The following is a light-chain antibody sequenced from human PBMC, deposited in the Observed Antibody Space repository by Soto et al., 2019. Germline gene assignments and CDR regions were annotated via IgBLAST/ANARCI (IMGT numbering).Light chain of an antibody. CDR2: GAS. V-gene: IGKV3-20*01. CDR1: QSVRSSY. Sequence: EIVLTQSPGTLSLSPGERATLYCRASQSVRSSYLAWYQQKPGQAPRPLIYGASSRATGIPDRFSGSGSGTDSTPTISRLEPKYFAEYYCQPYGSSSFTFGPGTKVDIK. J-gene: IGKJ3*01. CDR3: QPYGSSSFT.